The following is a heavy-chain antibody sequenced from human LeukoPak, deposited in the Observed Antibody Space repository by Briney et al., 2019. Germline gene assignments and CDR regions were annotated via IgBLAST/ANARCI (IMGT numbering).Heavy chain of an antibody. V-gene: IGHV3-23*01. J-gene: IGHJ4*02. D-gene: IGHD6-19*01. CDR3: AKRESSGKYFDY. CDR1: GFTFSDYY. Sequence: GGSLRLSCAASGFTFSDYYMSWVRQAPGKGLEWISTISGGGSSTYYADSVKGRFTISRDNSKNTLYLQMNSLRAGDTAVYYCAKRESSGKYFDYWGQGTLVTVSS. CDR2: ISGGGSST.